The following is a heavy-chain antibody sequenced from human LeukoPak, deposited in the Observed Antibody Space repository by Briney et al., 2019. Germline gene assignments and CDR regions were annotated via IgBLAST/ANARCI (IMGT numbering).Heavy chain of an antibody. CDR3: AKIYCSSTSCKRRYYFDY. D-gene: IGHD2-2*01. Sequence: GGSLRLSCAASGFTFSSYAMSWVRQAPGKGLEWVSAISGSGGSTYYADSVKGRFTTSRDNSKNTLYLQMNSLRAEDTAVYYCAKIYCSSTSCKRRYYFDYWGQGTLVTVSS. CDR2: ISGSGGST. CDR1: GFTFSSYA. J-gene: IGHJ4*02. V-gene: IGHV3-23*01.